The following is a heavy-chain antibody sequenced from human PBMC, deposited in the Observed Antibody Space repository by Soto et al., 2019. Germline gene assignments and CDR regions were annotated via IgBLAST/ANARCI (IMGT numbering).Heavy chain of an antibody. J-gene: IGHJ6*02. V-gene: IGHV1-2*02. D-gene: IGHD1-26*01. CDR3: ARIKWGLDYYNGMDV. Sequence: ASVKVSCKASGYSVSDYFIQWVRQAPGQGLEWVAWINPKSAATNYAKKFQGRVSLTWDTSFSTAYMELTRLRPDDTAVYYCARIKWGLDYYNGMDVWGQGTTVTVSS. CDR1: GYSVSDYF. CDR2: INPKSAAT.